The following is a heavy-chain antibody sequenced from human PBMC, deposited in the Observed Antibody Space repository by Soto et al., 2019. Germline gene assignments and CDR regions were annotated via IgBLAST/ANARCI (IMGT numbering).Heavy chain of an antibody. Sequence: GGSLRLSCEGSGFTFSGHYMDWVRQAPGKGLEWLGRIRNKPNGHTTAYAASVKGRFTISRDDSKNLVYLQMSSLKSEDTALYYCSTTVITAPLFEYWGQGTQVTVSS. CDR2: IRNKPNGHTT. V-gene: IGHV3-72*01. J-gene: IGHJ4*02. D-gene: IGHD2-21*02. CDR1: GFTFSGHY. CDR3: STTVITAPLFEY.